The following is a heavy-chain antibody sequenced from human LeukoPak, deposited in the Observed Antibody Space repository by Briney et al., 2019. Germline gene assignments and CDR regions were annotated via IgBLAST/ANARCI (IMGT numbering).Heavy chain of an antibody. J-gene: IGHJ4*02. Sequence: SETLSLTCTVSGGSISSYYWSWIRQPPGKGLEWMGYIYYSGSTNYNPSLKSRVTISVDTSKNQFSLKLSSVTAADTAVYYCARASRREYYFDYWGQGTLVTVSS. D-gene: IGHD3-10*01. CDR2: IYYSGST. V-gene: IGHV4-59*01. CDR1: GGSISSYY. CDR3: ARASRREYYFDY.